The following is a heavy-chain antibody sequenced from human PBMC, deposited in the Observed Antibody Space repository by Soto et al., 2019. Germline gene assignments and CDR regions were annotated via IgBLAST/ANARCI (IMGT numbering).Heavy chain of an antibody. CDR1: GYSFTSYW. V-gene: IGHV5-10-1*01. D-gene: IGHD1-20*01. J-gene: IGHJ6*02. CDR2: IDPSDSYT. Sequence: PGESLKISCKGSGYSFTSYWISWVRQMPGKGLEWMGRIDPSDSYTNYSPSFQGHVTISADKSTSTAYLQWSSLKASDTAMYYCARGITGTLSLKGYYYGMDVWGQGTTVTVSS. CDR3: ARGITGTLSLKGYYYGMDV.